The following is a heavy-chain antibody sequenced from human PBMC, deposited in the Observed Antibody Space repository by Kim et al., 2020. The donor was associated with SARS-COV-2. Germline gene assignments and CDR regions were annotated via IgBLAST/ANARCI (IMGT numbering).Heavy chain of an antibody. CDR2: IIPIFGTA. CDR1: GGTFSSYA. V-gene: IGHV1-69*13. Sequence: SVKVSCKASGGTFSSYAISWVRQAPGQGLEWMGGIIPIFGTANYAQKFQGRVTITADESTSTAYMELSSLRSEDTAVYYCARVPPRYYDSSGYQSYFDYWGQGTLVTVSS. D-gene: IGHD3-22*01. CDR3: ARVPPRYYDSSGYQSYFDY. J-gene: IGHJ4*02.